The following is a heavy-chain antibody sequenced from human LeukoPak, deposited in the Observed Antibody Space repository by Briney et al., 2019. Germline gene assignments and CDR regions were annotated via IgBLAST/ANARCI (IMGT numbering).Heavy chain of an antibody. V-gene: IGHV3-11*01. J-gene: IGHJ4*02. Sequence: GGSLRLSCAASGFTFSDSYMSWIRQAPGKELEYISYISSSGSTIYYADSVKGRFTLSRDNAKNSLSLEMNSLRVEDTAVYYCARGKYSFDYWGQGTLVTVSS. CDR1: GFTFSDSY. CDR3: ARGKYSFDY. CDR2: ISSSGSTI.